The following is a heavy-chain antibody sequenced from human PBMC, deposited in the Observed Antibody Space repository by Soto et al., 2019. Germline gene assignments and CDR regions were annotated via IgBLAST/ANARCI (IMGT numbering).Heavy chain of an antibody. D-gene: IGHD4-4*01. CDR3: TSGFSTLTTWKGGDYQRNFDY. J-gene: IGHJ4*02. CDR2: VSYDGAIK. CDR1: GFPFSAYA. Sequence: GSLRLSCAASGFPFSAYAIHWVRQAPGKGLEWVAVVSYDGAIKYYTDSVKGRFTISRDNSKSTLYLQMNSLRSEDAAVYYCTSGFSTLTTWKGGDYQRNFDYWGQGTLVTVSS. V-gene: IGHV3-30-3*01.